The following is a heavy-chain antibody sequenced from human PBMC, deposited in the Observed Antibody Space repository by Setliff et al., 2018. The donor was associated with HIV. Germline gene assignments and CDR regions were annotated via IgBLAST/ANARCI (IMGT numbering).Heavy chain of an antibody. CDR3: ARGDSNYFYY. CDR1: GGSFSGYY. CDR2: IIPSGST. D-gene: IGHD4-4*01. Sequence: SETLSLTCDVFGGSFSGYYWSWIRQPPGKGLEWIGEIIPSGSTNYNPSLKSRVTMSADRSKNQFSLKLSSVTAADTAVYYCARGDSNYFYYWGQGTLVTVSS. J-gene: IGHJ4*02. V-gene: IGHV4-34*01.